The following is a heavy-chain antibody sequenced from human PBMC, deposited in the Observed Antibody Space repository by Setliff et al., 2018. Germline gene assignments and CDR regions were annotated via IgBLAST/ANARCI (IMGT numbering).Heavy chain of an antibody. CDR2: IDYSGTI. CDR1: GGSISSSSYY. V-gene: IGHV4-39*07. J-gene: IGHJ4*02. D-gene: IGHD3-3*01. Sequence: SETLSLTCIVSGGSISSSSYYWGWIRQPPGKGLEWIGSIDYSGTIYYNPSLKSRVTISVDTSKNQVSLKLSSVTAADTAVYYCARTDDYYNFYAYWGQGTLVTVSS. CDR3: ARTDDYYNFYAY.